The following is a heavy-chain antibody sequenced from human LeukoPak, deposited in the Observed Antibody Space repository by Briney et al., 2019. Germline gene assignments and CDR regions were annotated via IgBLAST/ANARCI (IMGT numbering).Heavy chain of an antibody. D-gene: IGHD5-12*01. CDR3: ARGSGYDYHNPRTIYYYYMDV. CDR2: IIPIFGTA. J-gene: IGHJ6*03. CDR1: GYTFTGYY. V-gene: IGHV1-69*13. Sequence: SVKVSCKASGYTFTGYYIHWVRQAPGQGLEWMGGIIPIFGTANYAQKFQGRVTITADESTSTAYMELSSLRSEDTAVYYCARGSGYDYHNPRTIYYYYMDVWGKGTTVTISS.